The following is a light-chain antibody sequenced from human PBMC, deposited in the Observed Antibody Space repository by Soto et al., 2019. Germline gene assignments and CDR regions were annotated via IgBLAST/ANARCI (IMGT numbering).Light chain of an antibody. Sequence: QSALTQPASVSGSPGQSITISCTGTSSDVGSYNLVSWYQQYPGKAPKLMIYEVSKWPSGVSNRFSGSKSGNTASLTVSGLQAADEADYFCKSYAGSNTYVFGSGTKLTVL. CDR2: EVS. V-gene: IGLV2-14*02. CDR3: KSYAGSNTYV. J-gene: IGLJ1*01. CDR1: SSDVGSYNL.